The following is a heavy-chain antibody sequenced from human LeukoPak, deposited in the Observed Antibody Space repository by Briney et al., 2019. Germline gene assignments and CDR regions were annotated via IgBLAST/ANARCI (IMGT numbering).Heavy chain of an antibody. CDR2: ISSSSSYT. Sequence: GGSLRLSCAASGFTFSDYYMSWIRQAPGKGLEWVSYISSSSSYTNYADSVKGRFTISRDNAKDSLYLQMNSLRAEDTAVYYCARTMEQWLGGGYQYYGMDVWSKGTTVTVSS. CDR3: ARTMEQWLGGGYQYYGMDV. D-gene: IGHD6-19*01. CDR1: GFTFSDYY. J-gene: IGHJ6*04. V-gene: IGHV3-11*06.